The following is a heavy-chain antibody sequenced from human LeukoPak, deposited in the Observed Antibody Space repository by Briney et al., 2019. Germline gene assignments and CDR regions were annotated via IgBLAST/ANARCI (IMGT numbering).Heavy chain of an antibody. CDR1: GGSISSYY. Sequence: SETLSLTCTVSGGSISSYYWSWIRQPPGKGLEWIGYIYYSGSTNYNPSLKSRVTISVDTSKNQSSLKLSSVTAADTAVYYCARGILRFLEWLHPNDAFDIWGQGTMVTVSS. J-gene: IGHJ3*02. CDR2: IYYSGST. CDR3: ARGILRFLEWLHPNDAFDI. D-gene: IGHD3-3*01. V-gene: IGHV4-59*08.